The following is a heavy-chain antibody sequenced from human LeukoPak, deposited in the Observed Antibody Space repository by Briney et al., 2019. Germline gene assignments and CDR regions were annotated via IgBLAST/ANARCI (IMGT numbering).Heavy chain of an antibody. CDR1: GFTFSSYE. V-gene: IGHV3-48*03. CDR3: ARLPYDFWSGYSPSG. D-gene: IGHD3-3*01. Sequence: GGSLRLSCAASGFTFSSYEMNWVRQAPGKGLEWVSYISSSGSTIYYADSVKGRFTISRDHAKNSLYLQMNSLRAEDTAVYYCARLPYDFWSGYSPSGWGQGTLVTVSS. J-gene: IGHJ4*02. CDR2: ISSSGSTI.